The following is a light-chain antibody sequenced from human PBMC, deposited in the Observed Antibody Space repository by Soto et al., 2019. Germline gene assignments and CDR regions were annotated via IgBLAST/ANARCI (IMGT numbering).Light chain of an antibody. CDR3: QQYNSYSQT. CDR1: QSISNG. Sequence: DIPMTQSPSTLSASVGDRVTITCRASQSISNGLAWYQQKPGKAPKLLIYKASSLESGVPSRFSGSGSGTEFTLTISSLQPDDFATYYCQQYNSYSQTFGQGTKVEIK. J-gene: IGKJ1*01. V-gene: IGKV1-5*03. CDR2: KAS.